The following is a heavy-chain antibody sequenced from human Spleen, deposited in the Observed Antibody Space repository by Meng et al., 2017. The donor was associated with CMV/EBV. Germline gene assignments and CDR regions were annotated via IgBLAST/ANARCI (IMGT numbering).Heavy chain of an antibody. Sequence: GESLKISCEASGFAFEAYSMTWVRQAPGKGLEWVSSISGGDNYIYYAASVKGRFTISRDNAKNSLYLQMNSLRAEDTAVYYCARGPAYNWNYREADVWGQGTTVTVSS. J-gene: IGHJ6*02. CDR2: ISGGDNYI. V-gene: IGHV3-21*01. CDR1: GFAFEAYS. D-gene: IGHD1-7*01. CDR3: ARGPAYNWNYREADV.